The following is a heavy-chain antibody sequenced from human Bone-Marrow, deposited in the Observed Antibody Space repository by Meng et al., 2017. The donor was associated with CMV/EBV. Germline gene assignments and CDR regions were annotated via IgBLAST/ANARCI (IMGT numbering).Heavy chain of an antibody. CDR1: GFTFSSYW. D-gene: IGHD1-26*01. CDR2: INSDGSST. J-gene: IGHJ4*02. V-gene: IGHV3-74*01. CDR3: ARDSPEVGAIGY. Sequence: GESLKISCAASGFTFSSYWMHWVRQAPGKGLVWVSRINSDGSSTSYADSVKGRFTISRDNAKNTLYLQMNSLRAEDTAVYYCARDSPEVGAIGYWGQGTLVTVS.